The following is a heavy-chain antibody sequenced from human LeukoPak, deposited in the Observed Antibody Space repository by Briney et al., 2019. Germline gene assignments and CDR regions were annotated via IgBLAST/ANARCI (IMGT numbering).Heavy chain of an antibody. J-gene: IGHJ4*02. CDR2: INSDGSDT. CDR3: ARDLTWGCGSGSYPDY. D-gene: IGHD3-10*01. CDR1: GFTFSSYW. Sequence: GGSLRLSCAASGFTFSSYWMHWVRQAPGKGLVWVSRINSDGSDTSYADSVKGRFTISRDNAKNTLYLQMNTLRAEDTAVYYCARDLTWGCGSGSYPDYWGQGTLVTVSS. V-gene: IGHV3-74*01.